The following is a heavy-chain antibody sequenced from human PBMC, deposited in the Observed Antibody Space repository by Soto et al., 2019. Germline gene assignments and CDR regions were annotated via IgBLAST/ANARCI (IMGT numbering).Heavy chain of an antibody. J-gene: IGHJ4*02. Sequence: SETLSLTCSVSGDSINTADYFWTWIRQTPGKGLEWIGSIYYSGSTYYNPSLKSRITISVDTSKNLFSLKVASVISTDTARYYCARGAYTYGHIGYWSQGT. CDR2: IYYSGST. CDR1: GDSINTADYF. V-gene: IGHV4-30-4*01. CDR3: ARGAYTYGHIGY. D-gene: IGHD5-18*01.